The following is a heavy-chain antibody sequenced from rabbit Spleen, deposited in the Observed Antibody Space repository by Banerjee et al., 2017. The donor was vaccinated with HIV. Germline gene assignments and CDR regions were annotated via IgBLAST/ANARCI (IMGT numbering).Heavy chain of an antibody. CDR3: ARDSGSSFSSYGMDL. Sequence: QEQLEESGGGLVQPEGSLTLTCTASGVSFSSNYYMCWVRQAPGKGLEWIACIDSGGSDFTYFASWAERRFNISKTSSTTVTLQMTSLTAADTATYFCARDSGSSFSSYGMDLWGPGTLVTVS. V-gene: IGHV1S45*01. D-gene: IGHD8-1*01. CDR1: GVSFSSNYY. CDR2: IDSGGSDFT. J-gene: IGHJ6*01.